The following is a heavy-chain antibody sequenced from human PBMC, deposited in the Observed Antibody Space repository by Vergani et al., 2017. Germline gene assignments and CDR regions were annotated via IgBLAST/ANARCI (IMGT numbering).Heavy chain of an antibody. V-gene: IGHV3-21*01. J-gene: IGHJ4*02. CDR2: ISSSSSYI. Sequence: EVQLVESGGGLVKPGGSLRLSCAASGFTFSSYSMNWVRQAPGKGLEWVSSISSSSSYIYYADSVKGRFTISRDNAKNSLYLQMNSLRAEDTAVYYCARDIHYCSSTSCYSNSLDYWGQETLVTVSS. D-gene: IGHD2-2*02. CDR1: GFTFSSYS. CDR3: ARDIHYCSSTSCYSNSLDY.